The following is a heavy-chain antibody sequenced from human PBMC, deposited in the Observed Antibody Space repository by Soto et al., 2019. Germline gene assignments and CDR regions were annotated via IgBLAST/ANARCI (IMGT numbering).Heavy chain of an antibody. CDR2: IKSKAYGGTT. J-gene: IGHJ4*02. D-gene: IGHD1-7*01. V-gene: IGHV3-15*07. CDR3: TSHDATEWNFVPY. Sequence: EVQLVESGGGLVKPGGSLRLSCAASGFTFSDAWMNWARQAPGKGLEWVGRIKSKAYGGTTDYSAPVKGRFTISRDDSTATMYLQMNSLETEDTGVYYCTSHDATEWNFVPYWGQGTLVTVSS. CDR1: GFTFSDAW.